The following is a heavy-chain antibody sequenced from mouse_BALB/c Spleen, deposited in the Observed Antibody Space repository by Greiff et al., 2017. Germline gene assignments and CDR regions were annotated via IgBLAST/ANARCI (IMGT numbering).Heavy chain of an antibody. J-gene: IGHJ4*01. CDR1: GYAFSSYW. D-gene: IGHD2-4*01. CDR2: IYPGDGDT. Sequence: QVQLQQSGPEVVRPGSSVKISCKASGYAFSSYWMNWVKQRPGQGLEWIGQIYPGDGDTNYNGKFKGKATLTADKSSSTAYMQLSSLTSEDSAVYFCARSVIKDYAMDYWGQGTSVTVSS. CDR3: ARSVIKDYAMDY. V-gene: IGHV1-80*01.